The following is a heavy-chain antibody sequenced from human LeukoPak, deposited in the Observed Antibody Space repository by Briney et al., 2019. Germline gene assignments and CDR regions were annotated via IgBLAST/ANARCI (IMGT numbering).Heavy chain of an antibody. CDR3: TRDGGQHLGVLNY. CDR2: INPNGGGT. J-gene: IGHJ4*02. D-gene: IGHD2-2*01. V-gene: IGHV1-2*02. CDR1: GYTFTGYY. Sequence: ASVKVSCKTSGYTFTGYYIHWVRQAPGQGLEWMGWINPNGGGTNYLQKFQGRVTMTRDTSISTAYMELTRLRSDDTAVYYCTRDGGQHLGVLNYWGQGTQVIVSS.